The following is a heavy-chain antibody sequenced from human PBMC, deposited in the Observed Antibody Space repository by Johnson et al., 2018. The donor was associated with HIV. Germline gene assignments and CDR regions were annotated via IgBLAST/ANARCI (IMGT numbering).Heavy chain of an antibody. D-gene: IGHD5-24*01. CDR1: GLTFSSYA. J-gene: IGHJ3*02. CDR3: AKADRVRYGAGAFDI. Sequence: VQLVESGGGLAQPGGSLRLSCVGSGLTFSSYAMSWVRQAPGKGLEWVSAISASGCSTYYADSVKGRFTISRDNTNNTLLLQMNSLRAEDTAVYYCAKADRVRYGAGAFDIWGQGTMVTVSS. V-gene: IGHV3-23*04. CDR2: ISASGCST.